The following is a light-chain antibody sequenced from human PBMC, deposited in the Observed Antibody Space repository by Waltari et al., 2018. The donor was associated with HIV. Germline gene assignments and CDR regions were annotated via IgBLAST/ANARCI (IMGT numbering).Light chain of an antibody. J-gene: IGLJ2*01. CDR1: GSDFGSYNL. V-gene: IGLV2-23*02. CDR3: CSYAGSPTFVI. Sequence: QSALPQPASVSGSLGLSITISCTGPGSDFGSYNLFSCYQQYPGKVPEVIIYDVNKWPSGVSHRFSGFKAANTASMTIAGLQAEDEADYYCCSYAGSPTFVIFGGGTKVTVL. CDR2: DVN.